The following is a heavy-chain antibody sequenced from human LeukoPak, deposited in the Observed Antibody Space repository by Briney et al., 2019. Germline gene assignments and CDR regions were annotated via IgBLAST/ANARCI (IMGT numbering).Heavy chain of an antibody. Sequence: PGGSLRLSCAASGFTVSSNYMSWVRQAPRKGLEWVSVIYSGGSTYYADSVKGRFTISRDNSKNTLYLQMNSLRAEDTAVYYCARAAVRGVINYWGQGTLVTVSS. CDR1: GFTVSSNY. CDR3: ARAAVRGVINY. J-gene: IGHJ4*02. V-gene: IGHV3-53*01. CDR2: IYSGGST. D-gene: IGHD3-10*01.